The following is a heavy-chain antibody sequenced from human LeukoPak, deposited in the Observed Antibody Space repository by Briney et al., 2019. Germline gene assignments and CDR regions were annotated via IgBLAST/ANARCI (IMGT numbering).Heavy chain of an antibody. Sequence: SETLSLTCIVSGASISDYYWSWIRQPPGEGLEWIGYIYHSERPNYSPSLKSRVTISVDTSKNQFSLKLSSVTAADTAVYYCARAPPWRGYYTGVFDYWGQGTLVTVSS. CDR2: IYHSERP. V-gene: IGHV4-59*01. J-gene: IGHJ4*02. D-gene: IGHD3-3*01. CDR1: GASISDYY. CDR3: ARAPPWRGYYTGVFDY.